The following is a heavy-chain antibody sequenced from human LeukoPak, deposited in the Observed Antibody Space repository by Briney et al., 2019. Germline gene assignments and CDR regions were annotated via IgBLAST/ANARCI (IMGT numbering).Heavy chain of an antibody. CDR3: ATDRSSSSWGPWIRYFDY. V-gene: IGHV1-24*01. CDR1: GCTLTELS. Sequence: ASVKVSCKVSGCTLTELSMHWVRQAPGKGLEWMGGFDPEDGETIYAQKFQGRVTMTEDTSTDTAYMELSSLRSEDTAVYYCATDRSSSSWGPWIRYFDYWGQGTLVTVSS. CDR2: FDPEDGET. D-gene: IGHD6-13*01. J-gene: IGHJ4*02.